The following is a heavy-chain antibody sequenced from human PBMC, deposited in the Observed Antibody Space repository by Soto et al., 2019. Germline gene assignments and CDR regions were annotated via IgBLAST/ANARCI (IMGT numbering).Heavy chain of an antibody. J-gene: IGHJ4*02. Sequence: SETLSLTCAVSGGSISRSNWWIWVRQPPGKGLEWIGEIYHSGSTNYHPSLKSRVTISVDKSKNQFSLKLTSLTAADTAVYYCARSITFDWLFFDNWGQGTLVTVSS. CDR3: ARSITFDWLFFDN. CDR1: GGSISRSNW. D-gene: IGHD3-9*01. CDR2: IYHSGST. V-gene: IGHV4-4*02.